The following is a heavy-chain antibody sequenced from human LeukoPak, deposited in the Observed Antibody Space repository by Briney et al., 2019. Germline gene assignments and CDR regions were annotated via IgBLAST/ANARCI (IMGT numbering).Heavy chain of an antibody. D-gene: IGHD1-26*01. J-gene: IGHJ4*02. Sequence: GRSLRLSCAASGFTFSSYGMHWVRQAPGKGVEWVAVIWYDGSNKYYADSVKGRFTISRDNSKNTLYLQMDSLRAEDTAVYYCARSPAGSGSYLYFDYWGQGTLSPSPQ. CDR3: ARSPAGSGSYLYFDY. V-gene: IGHV3-33*01. CDR1: GFTFSSYG. CDR2: IWYDGSNK.